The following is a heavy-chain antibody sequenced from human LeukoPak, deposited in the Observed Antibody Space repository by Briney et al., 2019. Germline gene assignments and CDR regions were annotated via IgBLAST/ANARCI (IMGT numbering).Heavy chain of an antibody. CDR2: ISGSGGST. CDR3: AKASAMIVVVSKHFDY. CDR1: GFTFSSYA. Sequence: GGSLRLSCAASGFTFSSYAISWVRQAPGKGLEWVSAISGSGGSTYYADSVKGRFTISRDNSKNTLYLQMNSLRAEDTAVYYCAKASAMIVVVSKHFDYWGQGTLVTVSS. V-gene: IGHV3-23*01. J-gene: IGHJ4*02. D-gene: IGHD3-22*01.